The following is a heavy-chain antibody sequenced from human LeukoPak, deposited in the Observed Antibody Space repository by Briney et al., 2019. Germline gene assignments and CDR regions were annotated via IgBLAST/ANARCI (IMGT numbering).Heavy chain of an antibody. CDR2: IKQDGSEK. Sequence: TGGSLRLSFAASGFTFSNYWMSWVRQAPGKGLEWVASIKQDGSEKYYVDSVKGRFTISRDNAKNSLSLQMNSLRAEDTAVYYCARYRVNPDYWGQGTLVTVSS. CDR3: ARYRVNPDY. CDR1: GFTFSNYW. D-gene: IGHD3-16*02. J-gene: IGHJ4*02. V-gene: IGHV3-7*03.